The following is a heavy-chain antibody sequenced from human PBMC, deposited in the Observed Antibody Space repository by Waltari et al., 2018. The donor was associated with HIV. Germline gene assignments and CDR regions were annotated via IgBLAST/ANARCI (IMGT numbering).Heavy chain of an antibody. J-gene: IGHJ4*02. Sequence: EVQLVESGGGLVKTGGYLKLSCEVSGLSFGNDWFNWVRQVPGKGVEWVGRIKSKTDGGTTDYAAPVKGRFTISRDDSKNTLSLQMNSLKTEDTAVYYCTTAPGGERDWGQGTLVTVSS. D-gene: IGHD3-16*01. CDR3: TTAPGGERD. V-gene: IGHV3-15*01. CDR1: GLSFGNDW. CDR2: IKSKTDGGTT.